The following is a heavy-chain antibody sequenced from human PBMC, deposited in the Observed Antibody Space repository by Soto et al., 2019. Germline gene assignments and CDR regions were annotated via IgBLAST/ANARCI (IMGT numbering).Heavy chain of an antibody. Sequence: ASVKVSCKASGYTFTSYYMHWVRQAPGQGLEWMGIINPSGGSTSYAQKFQGRVTMTRDTSTSTVYMELSSLRSEDTAVYYCARDDYGGNYSNNYYYYGMDVWGQGTTVTVSS. CDR1: GYTFTSYY. V-gene: IGHV1-46*03. CDR2: INPSGGST. D-gene: IGHD4-17*01. J-gene: IGHJ6*02. CDR3: ARDDYGGNYSNNYYYYGMDV.